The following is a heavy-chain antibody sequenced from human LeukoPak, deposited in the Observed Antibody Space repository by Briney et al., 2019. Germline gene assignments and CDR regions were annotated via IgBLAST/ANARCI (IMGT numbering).Heavy chain of an antibody. Sequence: GGSLRLSCAASGFTFSSYAMSWVRQAPGRGLEWVSVIYSGGSTYYADSVKGRFTISRDNAKNSLFLQMNSLRDEDTAVYFCARAENNWNYVLDYWGQGTLVTVSS. D-gene: IGHD1-7*01. V-gene: IGHV3-66*01. CDR2: IYSGGST. J-gene: IGHJ4*02. CDR1: GFTFSSYA. CDR3: ARAENNWNYVLDY.